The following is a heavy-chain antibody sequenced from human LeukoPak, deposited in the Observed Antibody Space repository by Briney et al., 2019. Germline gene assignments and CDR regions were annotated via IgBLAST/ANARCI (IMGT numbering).Heavy chain of an antibody. J-gene: IGHJ4*02. D-gene: IGHD1-26*01. CDR3: ARVGATKSPIDY. Sequence: SETLSLSCAVSGGSISSYYWSWIRQPPGKGLEWMGDIYYSGSTNYNPSLKSRGTISVDTSKNQFSLKLSSVTAADTVVYYCARVGATKSPIDYWGQGTLVTVSS. V-gene: IGHV4-59*01. CDR2: IYYSGST. CDR1: GGSISSYY.